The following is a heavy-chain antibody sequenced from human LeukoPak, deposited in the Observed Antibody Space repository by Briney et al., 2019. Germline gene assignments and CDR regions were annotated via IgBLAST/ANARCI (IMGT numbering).Heavy chain of an antibody. CDR1: GFTVSSSY. D-gene: IGHD1-26*01. CDR2: IYSGGNT. CDR3: ARENSGSLDY. Sequence: GGSLRLSCAASGFTVSSSYMSWVRQAPGKGLEWVSVIYSGGNTYYADSVKGRFTISRDNSKNTLYLQMNSLRVEDTAVYYCARENSGSLDYWGQGTLVTVPS. V-gene: IGHV3-66*02. J-gene: IGHJ4*02.